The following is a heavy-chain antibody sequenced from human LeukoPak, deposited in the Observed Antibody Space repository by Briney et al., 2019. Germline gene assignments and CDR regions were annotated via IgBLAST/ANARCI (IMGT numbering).Heavy chain of an antibody. CDR2: INPNSGGT. Sequence: GASVKVSCKASGYNFSGHYMHWVRQAPGQGLEWMGWINPNSGGTNYAQNFQGRVTMSTDMSISTAYMELSRLTSDDTAVYYCARGSRFTTVRGIISNYWGQGTVVTVSS. V-gene: IGHV1-2*02. J-gene: IGHJ4*02. CDR3: ARGSRFTTVRGIISNY. D-gene: IGHD3-10*01. CDR1: GYNFSGHY.